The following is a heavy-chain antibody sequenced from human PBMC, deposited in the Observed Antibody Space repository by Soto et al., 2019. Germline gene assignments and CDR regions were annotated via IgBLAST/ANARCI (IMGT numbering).Heavy chain of an antibody. CDR3: AKDAYGGAFDI. Sequence: GGSLRLSCAASGFTFISFAMIFCRQSPGKGLEWVSEITGSAGSTYYADSVKGRFTISRDNSRDTLYMQMNTLRAEDTAVYYCAKDAYGGAFDIWGLGTMVTVSS. CDR2: ITGSAGST. V-gene: IGHV3-23*01. D-gene: IGHD2-21*01. J-gene: IGHJ3*02. CDR1: GFTFISFA.